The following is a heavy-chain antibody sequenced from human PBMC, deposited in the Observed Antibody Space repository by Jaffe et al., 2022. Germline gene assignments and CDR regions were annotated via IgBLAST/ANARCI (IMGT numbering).Heavy chain of an antibody. CDR3: ARVMITMVRGVITHYYYYYMDV. Sequence: QVQLQESGPGLVKPSQTLSLTCTVSGGSISSGSYYWSWIRQPAGKGLEWIGRIYTSGSTNYNPSLKSRVTISVDTSKNQFSLKLSSVTAADTAVYYCARVMITMVRGVITHYYYYYMDVWGKGTTVTVSS. J-gene: IGHJ6*03. CDR2: IYTSGST. CDR1: GGSISSGSYY. V-gene: IGHV4-61*02. D-gene: IGHD3-10*01.